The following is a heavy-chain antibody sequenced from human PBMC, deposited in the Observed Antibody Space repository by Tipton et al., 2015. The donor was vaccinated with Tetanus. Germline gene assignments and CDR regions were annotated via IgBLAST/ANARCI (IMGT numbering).Heavy chain of an antibody. J-gene: IGHJ5*02. CDR2: ISPDGVLA. CDR3: LSWGASGNH. CDR1: GFTFSSYS. Sequence: GSLRLSCAASGFTFSSYSMNWIRQAPGKGLEWVANISPDGVLARSVDSLKGRFTVSRDNAKNSLFLQMNNLRVEDTAVYYCLSWGASGNHWSQGTLVTVSS. V-gene: IGHV3-7*01. D-gene: IGHD3-16*01.